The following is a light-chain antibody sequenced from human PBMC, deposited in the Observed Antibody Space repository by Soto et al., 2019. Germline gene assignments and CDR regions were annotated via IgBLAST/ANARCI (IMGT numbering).Light chain of an antibody. CDR3: QQYNNWPRT. V-gene: IGKV1-39*01. CDR2: AAS. J-gene: IGKJ1*01. CDR1: QSISRY. Sequence: DIQMTQSPSSLSTSVGDRVTITCRASQSISRYLNRYQQKPGKAPKLLIYAASSLQSGVPSRFSGSGSGTEFTLTISSLQSEDFAVYYCQQYNNWPRTFGQGTKVDIK.